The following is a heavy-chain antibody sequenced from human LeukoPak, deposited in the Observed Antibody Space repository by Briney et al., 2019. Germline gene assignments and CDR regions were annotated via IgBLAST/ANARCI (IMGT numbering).Heavy chain of an antibody. D-gene: IGHD6-19*01. J-gene: IGHJ4*02. CDR1: GGSISSYY. V-gene: IGHV4-4*07. Sequence: KPSETLSLTCTVSGGSISSYYWSWSRQPAGMGLEWIGRIYTSGSTNYNPSLKSRVTMSVDTSKNQFSLKLSSVTAADTAVYYCARWVEYSSGWPLYFDYWGQGTLVTVSS. CDR3: ARWVEYSSGWPLYFDY. CDR2: IYTSGST.